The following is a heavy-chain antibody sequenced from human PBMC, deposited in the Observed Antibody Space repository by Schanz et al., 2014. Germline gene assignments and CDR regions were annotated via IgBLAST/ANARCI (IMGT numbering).Heavy chain of an antibody. CDR2: MSGSGSTA. CDR1: GFGFDDYA. Sequence: VQLVESGGGLVKPGGSLRLSCAASGFGFDDYAMSWVRQAPGKGLEWVSGMSGSGSTADYADSVKGRFTISRDNSRKTLYLQMNSLRADDTAVYYCAKDLYNYGIFDSWGQGTLVTVSS. V-gene: IGHV3-23*04. CDR3: AKDLYNYGIFDS. J-gene: IGHJ5*01. D-gene: IGHD3-16*01.